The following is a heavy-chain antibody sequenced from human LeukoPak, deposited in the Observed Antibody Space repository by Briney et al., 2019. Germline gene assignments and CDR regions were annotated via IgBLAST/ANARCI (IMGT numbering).Heavy chain of an antibody. CDR1: GFTFSIYA. V-gene: IGHV3-23*01. CDR2: ISGIGGST. J-gene: IGHJ3*02. Sequence: GGSLRLSCAASGFTFSIYAMSWVRQAPGKGLEWVSAISGIGGSTYYADSVKGRFTISRDNSKNTLYLQLNSLRAEDTAVYYCAKDRSSGWYDAFDIWGQGTMVTVSS. D-gene: IGHD6-19*01. CDR3: AKDRSSGWYDAFDI.